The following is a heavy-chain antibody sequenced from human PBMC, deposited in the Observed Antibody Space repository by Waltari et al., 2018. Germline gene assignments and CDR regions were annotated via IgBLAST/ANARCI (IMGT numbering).Heavy chain of an antibody. J-gene: IGHJ4*02. D-gene: IGHD2-15*01. CDR3: ARGQTVVAAISYPFDY. CDR1: GYTFTSYD. CDR2: MNPNSGNT. V-gene: IGHV1-8*01. Sequence: QVQLVQSGAEVKKPGASVKVSCKASGYTFTSYDINWVRQATGQGLEWMGWMNPNSGNTGYAQKFQGRVTITTDESTSTAYMELSSLRSEDTAVYYCARGQTVVAAISYPFDYWGQGTLVTVSS.